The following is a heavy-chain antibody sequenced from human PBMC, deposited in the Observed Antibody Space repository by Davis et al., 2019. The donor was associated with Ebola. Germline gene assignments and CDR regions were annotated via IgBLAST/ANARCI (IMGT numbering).Heavy chain of an antibody. CDR2: ISAYYGTT. J-gene: IGHJ1*01. CDR1: GYTFTTYG. V-gene: IGHV1-18*01. Sequence: AASVKVSCKASGYTFTTYGISWVRQAPAQGLEWMGWISAYYGTTNYAQSLQGRVTMTRDTSTSTAHMELRGLRSDDTAVYYCAREAEVDGSIFFLHWGQGTLVTVSS. D-gene: IGHD3-10*01. CDR3: AREAEVDGSIFFLH.